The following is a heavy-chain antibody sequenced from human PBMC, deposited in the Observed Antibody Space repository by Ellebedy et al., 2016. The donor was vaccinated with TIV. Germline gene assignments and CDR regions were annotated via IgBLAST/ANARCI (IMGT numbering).Heavy chain of an antibody. D-gene: IGHD6-19*01. J-gene: IGHJ4*02. Sequence: GESLKISCAASGFTFSTYAMNWVRQAPGTGLEWVSAISGSGGNTYYADSVKGRFTISRDNSKNTLYLQMNSLRAEDTAVYHCARDPGIAVAGTVPPNISFDLWGQGTLLTVSS. CDR3: ARDPGIAVAGTVPPNISFDL. CDR2: ISGSGGNT. V-gene: IGHV3-23*01. CDR1: GFTFSTYA.